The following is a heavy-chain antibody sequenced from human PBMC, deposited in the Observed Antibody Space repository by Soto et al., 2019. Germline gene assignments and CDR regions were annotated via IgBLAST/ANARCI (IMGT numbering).Heavy chain of an antibody. V-gene: IGHV5-10-1*01. CDR3: DY. J-gene: IGHJ4*02. Sequence: GESLKISCQASGYTFTNYYIAWVRQVPGKGLEWMGRIDPSDSYIKYSPSFEGHVTMSVDKSISTAFLQWSRLEGLATISYYFDYWGQGALVTVSS. CDR1: GYTFTNYY. CDR2: IDPSDSYI.